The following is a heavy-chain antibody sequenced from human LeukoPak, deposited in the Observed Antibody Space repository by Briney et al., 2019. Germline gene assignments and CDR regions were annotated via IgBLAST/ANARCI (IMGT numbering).Heavy chain of an antibody. V-gene: IGHV4-39*01. CDR2: IYYSGST. CDR1: GGSISSSSYY. D-gene: IGHD2/OR15-2a*01. J-gene: IGHJ4*02. Sequence: PSETLSLTCTVSGGSISSSSYYWGWIRQPPGKGLEWIGSIYYSGSTYYNPSLKSRVTMSVDTSKNQFSLKLSSVTAADTAVYYCARGRIVSASYAYWGQGTLVTVSS. CDR3: ARGRIVSASYAY.